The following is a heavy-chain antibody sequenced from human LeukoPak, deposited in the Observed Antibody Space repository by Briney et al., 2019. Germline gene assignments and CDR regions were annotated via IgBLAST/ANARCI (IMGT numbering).Heavy chain of an antibody. J-gene: IGHJ6*03. CDR1: GGTFSSYA. D-gene: IGHD6-19*01. CDR2: IIPIFGTA. CDR3: GIAVAGTYYYYYYMDV. V-gene: IGHV1-69*06. Sequence: SVKVSCKASGGTFSSYAISWVRQAPGQGLEWMGGIIPIFGTANYAQKFQGRVTITADKSTSTAYMELSSLRSEDTAVYYCGIAVAGTYYYYYYMDVWGKGTTVTVSS.